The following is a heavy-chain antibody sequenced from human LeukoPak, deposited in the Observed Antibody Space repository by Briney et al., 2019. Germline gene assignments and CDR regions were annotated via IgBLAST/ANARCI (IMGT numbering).Heavy chain of an antibody. CDR3: ARRPNIMDV. CDR2: IYYSGST. CDR1: DGSISSSNYY. V-gene: IGHV4-39*01. J-gene: IGHJ6*02. D-gene: IGHD4/OR15-4a*01. Sequence: PSETLSLTCTVSDGSISSSNYYWGWIRQPPGKGLEWIGSIYYSGSTYYNPSLKSRVTISVDTSKNQFSLKLSSVTAADTAVYYCARRPNIMDVWGQGTTVTVSS.